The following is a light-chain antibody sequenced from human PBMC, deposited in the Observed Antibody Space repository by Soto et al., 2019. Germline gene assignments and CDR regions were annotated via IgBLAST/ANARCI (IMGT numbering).Light chain of an antibody. Sequence: QSALTQPASVSGSPGQSITVSCTGTSSDVGGYNSVSWYQQHPGKPPKLIIYEVSNRPSGVSDRFSGSKSGNTASLTISGLQHEQEPDSSCSSYNSTSSYVFATGTKVTVL. V-gene: IGLV2-14*03. CDR1: SSDVGGYNS. CDR3: SSYNSTSSYV. CDR2: EVS. J-gene: IGLJ1*01.